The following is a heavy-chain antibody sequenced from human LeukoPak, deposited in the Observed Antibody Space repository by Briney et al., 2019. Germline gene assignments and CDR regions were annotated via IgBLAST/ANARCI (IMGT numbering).Heavy chain of an antibody. CDR1: GGSISSYY. CDR2: IYYSGST. J-gene: IGHJ6*03. CDR3: ARGLYYDSSGYYPAVGDYCYYMDV. D-gene: IGHD3-22*01. Sequence: SETLSLTCTVSGGSISSYYWSWIRQPPGKGLEWIGYIYYSGSTNYNPSLKSRVTISVDTSKNQFSLKLSSVTAADTAVYYCARGLYYDSSGYYPAVGDYCYYMDVWGKGTTVTVSS. V-gene: IGHV4-59*01.